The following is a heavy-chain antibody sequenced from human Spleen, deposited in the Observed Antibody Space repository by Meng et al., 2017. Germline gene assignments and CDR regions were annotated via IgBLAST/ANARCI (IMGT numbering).Heavy chain of an antibody. Sequence: QPQASGSGLVKPSEALSLTCSVSGGSISTSGYYWVWIRRPPGKGLVWGRSIGNREITYYPQFHKSRVTVSIGTSRSQFSLKLTSVTAAETAVYYWVRRSGWVRTGFDPWGQGTLVTVSS. V-gene: IGHV4-39*01. D-gene: IGHD6-19*01. CDR2: IGNREIT. CDR3: VRRSGWVRTGFDP. CDR1: GGSISTSGYY. J-gene: IGHJ5*02.